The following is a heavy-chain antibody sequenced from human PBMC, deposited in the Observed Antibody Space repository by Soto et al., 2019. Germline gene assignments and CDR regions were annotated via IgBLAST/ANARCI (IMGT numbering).Heavy chain of an antibody. CDR3: AKDGVPVPGGLHDY. V-gene: IGHV3-23*01. CDR2: ISGSGGST. D-gene: IGHD3-16*01. Sequence: EVQLLESGGGLVQPGGSLRLSCEASGFTFSSYAMSWVRQAPGKGLEWVSAISGSGGSTYYADSVKGRFTISRDNSKNTLYLQMNSLRAEDTAVYYCAKDGVPVPGGLHDYWGQGTLVTVSS. CDR1: GFTFSSYA. J-gene: IGHJ4*02.